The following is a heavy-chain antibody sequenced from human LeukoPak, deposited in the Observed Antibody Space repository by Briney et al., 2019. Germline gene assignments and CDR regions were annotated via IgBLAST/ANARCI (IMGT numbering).Heavy chain of an antibody. Sequence: PSETLSLTCTVSGGSISSHYWSWIRQPPGKGLEWIGDIYYSGSTNYNPSLKSRVTISVDTSKNQFSLKLSSVTAADTPVYYFARSRGYSGYDPYCYYYYMDVWGKGTTVTVSS. V-gene: IGHV4-59*11. CDR1: GGSISSHY. D-gene: IGHD5-12*01. CDR3: ARSRGYSGYDPYCYYYYMDV. J-gene: IGHJ6*03. CDR2: IYYSGST.